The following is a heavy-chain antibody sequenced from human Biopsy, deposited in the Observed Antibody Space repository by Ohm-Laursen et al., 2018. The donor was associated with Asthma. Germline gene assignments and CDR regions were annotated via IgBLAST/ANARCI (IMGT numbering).Heavy chain of an antibody. V-gene: IGHV1-69*01. CDR2: IIPMFGTT. J-gene: IGHJ6*02. CDR3: ASPTYCSGSSCINNYYYALDV. D-gene: IGHD2-15*01. CDR1: GGTFSNYA. Sequence: GSSVKVSCNASGGTFSNYAISWVRQAPGQGLEWMGGIIPMFGTTNYAQKFQGRVTTTADESTSTAYMELSSLRSDDTAVYYCASPTYCSGSSCINNYYYALDVWGQGTTVTVSS.